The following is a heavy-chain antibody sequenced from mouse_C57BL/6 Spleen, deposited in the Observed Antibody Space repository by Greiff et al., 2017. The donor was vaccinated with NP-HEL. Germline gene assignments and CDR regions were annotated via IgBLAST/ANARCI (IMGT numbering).Heavy chain of an antibody. CDR1: GYTFTSYW. CDR2: IDPSDSYT. V-gene: IGHV1-69*01. Sequence: QVQLQQPGAELVMPGASVKLSCKASGYTFTSYWMHWVKQRPGQGLEWIGEIDPSDSYTNYNQKFKGKSTLTVDKSSSTAYMQLSSLTSEDSAVYYCARYDYGYDGTDYWGQGTTLTVSS. CDR3: ARYDYGYDGTDY. J-gene: IGHJ2*01. D-gene: IGHD2-2*01.